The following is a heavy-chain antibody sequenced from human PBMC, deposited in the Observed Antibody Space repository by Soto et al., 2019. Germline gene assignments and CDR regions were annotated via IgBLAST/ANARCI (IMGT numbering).Heavy chain of an antibody. CDR3: AKDLADYGSGDLGY. CDR2: ISYDGSNK. J-gene: IGHJ4*02. V-gene: IGHV3-30*18. Sequence: GGSLRLSCAASGFTFSSYGMHWVRQAPGKGLEWVAVISYDGSNKYYADSVKGRFTISRDNSKNTLYLQMNSLRAEDTAVYYCAKDLADYGSGDLGYWGQGTLVTVSS. D-gene: IGHD3-10*01. CDR1: GFTFSSYG.